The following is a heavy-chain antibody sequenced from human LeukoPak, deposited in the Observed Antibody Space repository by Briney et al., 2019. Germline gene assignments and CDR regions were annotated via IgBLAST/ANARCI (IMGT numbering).Heavy chain of an antibody. D-gene: IGHD2-2*02. CDR2: IKQDGSEK. CDR3: AGKYPSALDHY. Sequence: GGSLRLSCAASGFTFSNYYMTWVRQAPGKGLEWVANIKQDGSEKYYVESVQGRFTISRDNAKNSLFLQMSGLRVGDTAMYYCAGKYPSALDHYWGQGTLVTVSS. V-gene: IGHV3-7*01. J-gene: IGHJ4*02. CDR1: GFTFSNYY.